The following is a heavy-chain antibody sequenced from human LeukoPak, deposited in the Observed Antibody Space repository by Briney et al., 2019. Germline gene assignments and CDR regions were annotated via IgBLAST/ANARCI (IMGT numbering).Heavy chain of an antibody. CDR2: IYSGGST. CDR3: AKVFNSSHYIDAFDI. J-gene: IGHJ3*02. V-gene: IGHV3-53*01. CDR1: GFTVSSNY. Sequence: GGSLRLSCAASGFTVSSNYMSWVRQAPGKGLEWVSVIYSGGSTYYADSVKGRFTISRDNSKNTLYLQMNSLRAEDTAVYYCAKVFNSSHYIDAFDIWGQGTMVTVSS. D-gene: IGHD2-15*01.